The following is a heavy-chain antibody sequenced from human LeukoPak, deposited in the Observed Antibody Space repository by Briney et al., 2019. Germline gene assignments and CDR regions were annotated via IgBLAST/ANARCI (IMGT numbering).Heavy chain of an antibody. Sequence: GASVKVSCKASGYTFTGYYMHWVRQAPGQGLEWMGWINPNSGGTNYAQKFQGRVTMTRDTSISTAYMDLRGLRSDDTAVYYCARGRSAVVVPAAILPSIWGQGTMVTVSS. D-gene: IGHD2-2*01. J-gene: IGHJ3*02. CDR2: INPNSGGT. CDR3: ARGRSAVVVPAAILPSI. CDR1: GYTFTGYY. V-gene: IGHV1-2*02.